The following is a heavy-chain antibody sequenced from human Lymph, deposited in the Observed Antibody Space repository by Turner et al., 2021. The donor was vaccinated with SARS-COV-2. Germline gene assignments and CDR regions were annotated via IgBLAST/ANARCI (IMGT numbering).Heavy chain of an antibody. CDR3: ARVVGGFGELGYYYYYGMDV. J-gene: IGHJ6*02. Sequence: QVQLVQSGAEVKKPGSSVKVSCKASGGTFSSYAISWVRQAPGQGLEWMGGITPTLRIATYAQKFQGRVTITADKSTSTAYMELSSRRSEDTAVFYCARVVGGFGELGYYYYYGMDVWGQGTTVTVSS. CDR1: GGTFSSYA. V-gene: IGHV1-69*10. CDR2: ITPTLRIA. D-gene: IGHD3-10*01.